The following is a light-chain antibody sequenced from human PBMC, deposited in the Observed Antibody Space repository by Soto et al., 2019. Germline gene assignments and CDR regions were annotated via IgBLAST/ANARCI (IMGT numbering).Light chain of an antibody. V-gene: IGKV3-20*01. Sequence: PGERATLSCRASQSVSSNYLAGYQQKPGQPPKVLIYRASSRATGIPDRSSGSGSGTDFTLTISRLEAEDFAVYYCQQYCSSPLTFGGGTKVDI. CDR2: RAS. CDR3: QQYCSSPLT. CDR1: QSVSSNY. J-gene: IGKJ4*01.